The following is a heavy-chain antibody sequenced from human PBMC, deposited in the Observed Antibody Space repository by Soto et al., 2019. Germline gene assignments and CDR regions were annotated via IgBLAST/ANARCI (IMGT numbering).Heavy chain of an antibody. D-gene: IGHD2-2*01. CDR3: AREVHEAGYCSSTSCSREWFDP. J-gene: IGHJ5*02. CDR1: GGSISSGGYY. Sequence: SETLSLTCTVSGGSISSGGYYWSWIRQHPGRGLEWIGYIYYSGSTYYNPSLKSRVTISVDTSKNQFSLTLSSVTAADTAVYYCAREVHEAGYCSSTSCSREWFDPWGQGTLVTVSS. V-gene: IGHV4-31*03. CDR2: IYYSGST.